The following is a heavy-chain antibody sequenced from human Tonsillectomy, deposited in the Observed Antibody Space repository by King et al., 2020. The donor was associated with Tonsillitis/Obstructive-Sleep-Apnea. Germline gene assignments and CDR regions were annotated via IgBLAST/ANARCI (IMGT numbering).Heavy chain of an antibody. D-gene: IGHD3-22*01. V-gene: IGHV5-51*01. CDR1: GYSFTSYW. CDR3: ARHGGYYVSSGYYPIDFDY. CDR2: IYPGDSDT. Sequence: QLVQSGAEVKKPGESLKISCKGSGYSFTSYWIGWVRQMPGKGLEWMGIIYPGDSDTRYSPSFQGQVTISADKSISTAYLQWSSLKASDTAMYYCARHGGYYVSSGYYPIDFDYWGQGTLVTVSS. J-gene: IGHJ4*02.